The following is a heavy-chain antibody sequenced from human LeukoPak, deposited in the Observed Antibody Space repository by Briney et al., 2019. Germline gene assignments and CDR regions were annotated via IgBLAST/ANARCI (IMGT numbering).Heavy chain of an antibody. Sequence: GASVKVSCKASGGTFSSYAISWVRQAPGQGLEWMGGIIPIFGTANYAQKFQGRVTITADESTSTAYMELSSLRSEDTAVYYCAREGRYSSGWYYFDYWGQGTLVTVSS. CDR3: AREGRYSSGWYYFDY. V-gene: IGHV1-69*13. CDR2: IIPIFGTA. D-gene: IGHD6-19*01. CDR1: GGTFSSYA. J-gene: IGHJ4*02.